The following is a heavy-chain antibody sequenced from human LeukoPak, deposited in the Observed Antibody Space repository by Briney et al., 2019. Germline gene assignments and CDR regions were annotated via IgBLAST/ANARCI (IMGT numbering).Heavy chain of an antibody. J-gene: IGHJ4*02. CDR1: GGSISSGSYY. CDR2: IYTSGST. CDR3: ARQLNTYYYDSSGYPFDY. D-gene: IGHD3-22*01. Sequence: PSETLSLTCTVSGGSISSGSYYWSWIRQPAGKGLEWIGRIYTSGSTNYNPSLKSRVTISVDTSKNQFSLKLSSVTAADTAVYYCARQLNTYYYDSSGYPFDYWGQGTLVTVSS. V-gene: IGHV4-61*02.